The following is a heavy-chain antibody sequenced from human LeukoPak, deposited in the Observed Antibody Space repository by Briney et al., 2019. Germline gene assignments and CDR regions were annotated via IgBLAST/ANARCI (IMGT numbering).Heavy chain of an antibody. Sequence: SQTLSLTCAISGDSVSSHSAAWNWIRQSPSRGLEWLGRTYYGSKCHTDYAVSVKSRITIIPDTSKNQFSLQVNSVTPEDTAVYYCARAPGYSGYDSRAYYYYGMDAWGQGTTVTVSS. D-gene: IGHD5-12*01. CDR2: TYYGSKCHT. J-gene: IGHJ6*02. CDR3: ARAPGYSGYDSRAYYYYGMDA. V-gene: IGHV6-1*01. CDR1: GDSVSSHSAA.